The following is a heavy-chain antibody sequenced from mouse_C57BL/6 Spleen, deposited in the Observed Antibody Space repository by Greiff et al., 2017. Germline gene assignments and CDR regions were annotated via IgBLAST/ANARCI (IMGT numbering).Heavy chain of an antibody. CDR2: IRNKANIHAT. CDR1: GFTFSDAW. Sequence: DVKLVESGGGLVQPGGSMKLSCAASGFTFSDAWMDWVRQSPEKGLEWVAEIRNKANIHATYYAESVKGRFTISRDDSKSSVYLQMNSLRAEDTGIYYCTRPRGSRYFDVWGTGTTVTVSS. J-gene: IGHJ1*03. V-gene: IGHV6-6*01. D-gene: IGHD1-1*01. CDR3: TRPRGSRYFDV.